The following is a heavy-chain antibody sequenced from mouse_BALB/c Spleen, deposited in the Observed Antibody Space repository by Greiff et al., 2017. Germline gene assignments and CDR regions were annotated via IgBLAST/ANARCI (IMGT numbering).Heavy chain of an antibody. J-gene: IGHJ3*01. CDR2: IWSGGST. CDR3: AREIYYGNYEFAY. D-gene: IGHD2-1*01. Sequence: QVQLKESGPGLVQPSQSLSITCTVSGFSLTSYGVHWVRQSPGKGLEWLGVIWSGGSTDYNAAFISRLSICKDNYKSQVFFKMNSLQANDTAIYYCAREIYYGNYEFAYWGQGTLVTVSA. V-gene: IGHV2-2*02. CDR1: GFSLTSYG.